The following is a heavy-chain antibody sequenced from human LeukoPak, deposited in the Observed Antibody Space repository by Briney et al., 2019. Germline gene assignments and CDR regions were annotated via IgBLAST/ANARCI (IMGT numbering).Heavy chain of an antibody. V-gene: IGHV3-21*04. CDR2: ISSTSSYI. CDR3: AKGSQWLVPIGTDFDY. D-gene: IGHD6-19*01. Sequence: GGSLRLSCAASEFTFSSYTMNWVRQAPGKGLEWVSSISSTSSYIYYADSVRGRFTISRDNAKNSLYLQMYSLRAEDTAVYYCAKGSQWLVPIGTDFDYWGQGTLVTVSS. CDR1: EFTFSSYT. J-gene: IGHJ4*02.